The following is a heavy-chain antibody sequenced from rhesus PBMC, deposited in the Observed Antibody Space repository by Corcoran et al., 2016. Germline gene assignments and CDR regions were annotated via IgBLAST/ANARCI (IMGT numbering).Heavy chain of an antibody. V-gene: IGHV4-127*01. CDR3: ASGLNYGAPNFGLDS. D-gene: IGHD1-26*01. CDR2: IGV. Sequence: QVQLKESGPGLVKPSETLSLTCTVSGDSILSGYAWSWIRQPPGKGLEWFGYIGVYYNPSLKSRVTISKDTAKNQFSLNLTSVTAADTAVYYCASGLNYGAPNFGLDSWGQGVVVTVSS. J-gene: IGHJ6*01. CDR1: GDSILSGYA.